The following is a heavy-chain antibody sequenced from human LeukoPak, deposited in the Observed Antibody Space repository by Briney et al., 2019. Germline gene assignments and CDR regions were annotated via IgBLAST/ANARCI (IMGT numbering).Heavy chain of an antibody. D-gene: IGHD3-22*01. CDR1: GYTFTSYG. CDR2: ISAYNGNT. Sequence: ASVKVSCKASGYTFTSYGISLVRQAPGQGLEWMGWISAYNGNTNYAQKLQGRVTMTTDTSTSTAYMELRSLRTDDTAVYYCARVSSSGSPSDYWGQGTLVTVSS. V-gene: IGHV1-18*01. CDR3: ARVSSSGSPSDY. J-gene: IGHJ4*02.